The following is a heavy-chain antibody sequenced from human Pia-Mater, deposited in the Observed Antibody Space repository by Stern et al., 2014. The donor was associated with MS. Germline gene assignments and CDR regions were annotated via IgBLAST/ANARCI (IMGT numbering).Heavy chain of an antibody. CDR2: IYPGDSDI. J-gene: IGHJ4*02. D-gene: IGHD2-21*01. CDR3: ARWSVACDY. V-gene: IGHV5-51*03. Sequence: VQLVQSGAEMKKPGESLKISCKTSGYNFINYWIAWVRQVPGKGLECIGMIYPGDSDIRHSPSFQGHVTISVDKSNTTAYLQWNSLKVSDSAVYYCARWSVACDYWGQGALITVSS. CDR1: GYNFINYW.